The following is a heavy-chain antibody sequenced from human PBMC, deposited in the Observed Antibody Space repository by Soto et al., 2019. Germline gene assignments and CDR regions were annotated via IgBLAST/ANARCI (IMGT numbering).Heavy chain of an antibody. CDR2: ISSGSDYI. J-gene: IGHJ6*02. Sequence: GGSLRLSCVASGFSFSSYSMNWVRQATGKGLEWVSAISSGSDYIYYADSVKGRFTISRDNAKNSLYVQMNSLRVEDTAVYYCARIMPHDTGGKYGMDVWGQGTTVTVSS. D-gene: IGHD5-18*01. CDR1: GFSFSSYS. CDR3: ARIMPHDTGGKYGMDV. V-gene: IGHV3-21*01.